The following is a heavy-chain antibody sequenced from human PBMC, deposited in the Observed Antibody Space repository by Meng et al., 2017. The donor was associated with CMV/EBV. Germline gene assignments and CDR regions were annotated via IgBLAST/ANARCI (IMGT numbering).Heavy chain of an antibody. CDR1: GFTFSSYA. Sequence: GESLKISCAASGFTFSSYAMSWVRQAPGKGLEWVSVIYSGGSSTYYADSVKGRFTISRDNSKNTLYLQMNSLRAEDTAVYYCAKPSTRDGYNYDYWGQGTLVTGSS. J-gene: IGHJ4*02. CDR3: AKPSTRDGYNYDY. CDR2: IYSGGSST. D-gene: IGHD5-24*01. V-gene: IGHV3-23*03.